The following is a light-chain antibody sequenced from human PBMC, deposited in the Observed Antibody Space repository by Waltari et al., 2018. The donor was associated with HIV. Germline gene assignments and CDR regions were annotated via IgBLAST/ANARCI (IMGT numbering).Light chain of an antibody. Sequence: DIHLSQSPSSLSAAVRDSVTITCRASESIYPYLNWFQHTPKNAPKLILFAASNLESGVPSRFSGRGSGAVFTLTISSLQLGDFETYYCQHSRSTPLTFGGGTRVE. CDR2: AAS. V-gene: IGKV1-39*01. CDR3: QHSRSTPLT. CDR1: ESIYPY. J-gene: IGKJ4*02.